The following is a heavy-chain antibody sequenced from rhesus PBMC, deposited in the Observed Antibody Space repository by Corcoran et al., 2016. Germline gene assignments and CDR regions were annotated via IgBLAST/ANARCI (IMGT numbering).Heavy chain of an antibody. CDR2: IDGNRAST. V-gene: IGHV4-73*01. CDR3: AREPGWWYFDL. D-gene: IGHD3-9*01. Sequence: QVKLQQWGEGLVKPSETLFLTCAVYGGSISGYYYWSWIRQAPGKGLEWIGNIDGNRASTNYNPSLKNRVTISKDTSKNQFSLKLSSVTAADTAVYYCAREPGWWYFDLWGPGTPITISS. CDR1: GGSISGYYY. J-gene: IGHJ2*01.